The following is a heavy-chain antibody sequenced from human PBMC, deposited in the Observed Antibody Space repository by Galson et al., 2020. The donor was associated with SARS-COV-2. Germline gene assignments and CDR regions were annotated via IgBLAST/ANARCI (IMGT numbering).Heavy chain of an antibody. V-gene: IGHV3-33*06. CDR2: LWFDGTKK. J-gene: IGHJ6*02. Sequence: QLGESLKISCVVSGTTFRSYGMHWVRQAPGKGLEWVAVLWFDGTKKYYTDSVKGRFTISRDNSMNILYLQMNSLRAEDTAVYYCAKEIDVAAGLGYYGMDVWGQGTTVTVSS. D-gene: IGHD6-13*01. CDR1: GTTFRSYG. CDR3: AKEIDVAAGLGYYGMDV.